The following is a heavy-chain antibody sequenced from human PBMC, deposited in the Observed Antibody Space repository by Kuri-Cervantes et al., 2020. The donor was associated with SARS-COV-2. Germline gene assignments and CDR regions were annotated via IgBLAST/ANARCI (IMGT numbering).Heavy chain of an antibody. V-gene: IGHV4-38-2*02. Sequence: SETLSLTCTVSGYSISSGYYWGWIRQSPGKGLEWIGEVNHRGSTDYNPSLKSRVTISVDTSSKQFSLHLSSVTAADTAVYYCARAYGFLRYIYYMDVWGRGTTVTVSS. CDR3: ARAYGFLRYIYYMDV. D-gene: IGHD4-17*01. CDR1: GYSISSGYY. J-gene: IGHJ6*03. CDR2: VNHRGST.